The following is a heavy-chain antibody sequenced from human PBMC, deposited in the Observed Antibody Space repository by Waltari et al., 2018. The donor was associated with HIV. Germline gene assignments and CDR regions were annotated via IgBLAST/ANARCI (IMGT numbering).Heavy chain of an antibody. V-gene: IGHV1-69*06. D-gene: IGHD6-19*01. Sequence: QVQLVQSGAEVKKPGSSVKVSCKASGGTFSSYAISWVRQAPGQGLEWMGGIIPIFGTANDAQKVQGRVTITADKSTSTAYMELSSLRSEDTAVYYCARERGIAVAAPGAFDIWGQGTMVTVSS. CDR2: IIPIFGTA. CDR1: GGTFSSYA. CDR3: ARERGIAVAAPGAFDI. J-gene: IGHJ3*02.